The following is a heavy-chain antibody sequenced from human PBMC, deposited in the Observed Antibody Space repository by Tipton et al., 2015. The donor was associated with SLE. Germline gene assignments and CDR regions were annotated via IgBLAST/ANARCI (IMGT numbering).Heavy chain of an antibody. CDR3: ARDTLGGLDY. D-gene: IGHD7-27*01. Sequence: TLSLTCTVAGGSISSYYWSWIRQPPGKGLEWIGSIYHSGNTYSNPSLKSRVTISVDTSKNQFSLKMGSVTAADTAVYYCARDTLGGLDYWGQGTLVTVSS. J-gene: IGHJ4*02. CDR2: IYHSGNT. V-gene: IGHV4-4*08. CDR1: GGSISSYY.